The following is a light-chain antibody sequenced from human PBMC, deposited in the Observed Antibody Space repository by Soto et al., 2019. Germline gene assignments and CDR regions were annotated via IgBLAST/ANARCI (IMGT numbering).Light chain of an antibody. Sequence: DIQMTQSPSSLSASVGDRVTITCRAGHTINNYLNWYQQRPGKAPKLLIYAASSLQSGVPSRFRGSESGTDFTRTITSLQPEDFATYFCQQSYSTPPTFGQGTKVEIK. V-gene: IGKV1-39*01. CDR1: HTINNY. CDR3: QQSYSTPPT. CDR2: AAS. J-gene: IGKJ1*01.